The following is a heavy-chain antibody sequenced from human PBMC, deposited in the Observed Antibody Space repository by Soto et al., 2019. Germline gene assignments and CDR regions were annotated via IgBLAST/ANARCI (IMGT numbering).Heavy chain of an antibody. Sequence: QVQLVESGGGVVQPGGSLRLSCAASGFTFGRHGMHWVRQAPGKGLEWVAVIGSDGRRDSYADSVKGRFTISRDNGQNTLYLQMNSLRAEDRAVDYCARDDDYGDNGVDYGGQETLVTVSS. V-gene: IGHV3-33*01. CDR2: IGSDGRRD. CDR3: ARDDDYGDNGVDY. D-gene: IGHD4-17*01. CDR1: GFTFGRHG. J-gene: IGHJ4*02.